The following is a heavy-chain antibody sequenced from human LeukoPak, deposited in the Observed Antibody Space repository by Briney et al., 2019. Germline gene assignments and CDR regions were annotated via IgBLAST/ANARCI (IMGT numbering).Heavy chain of an antibody. J-gene: IGHJ4*02. V-gene: IGHV3-9*01. CDR1: GFTFDDYA. Sequence: GGSLRLSCAASGFTFDDYAMHWVRQAPGKGLEWVSGISWNSGSIGYADSVKGRFTISRDNAKNSLYLQMNSLKTEDTAVYYCARGFHYDFWSGSYYFDYWGQGTLVTVSS. CDR2: ISWNSGSI. D-gene: IGHD3-3*01. CDR3: ARGFHYDFWSGSYYFDY.